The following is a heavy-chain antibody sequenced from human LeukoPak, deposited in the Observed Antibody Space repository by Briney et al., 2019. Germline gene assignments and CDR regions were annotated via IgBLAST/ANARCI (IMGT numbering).Heavy chain of an antibody. CDR1: GGSISSYY. D-gene: IGHD3-10*01. V-gene: IGHV4-59*12. J-gene: IGHJ5*02. CDR2: IYYSGST. Sequence: SETLSLTCTVSGGSISSYYWSWIRQPPGKELEWIGYIYYSGSTNYNPSLKSRVTISVDTSKNQFSLKLSSVTAADTAVYYCARDGGSGSYYKANWFDPWGQGTLVTVSS. CDR3: ARDGGSGSYYKANWFDP.